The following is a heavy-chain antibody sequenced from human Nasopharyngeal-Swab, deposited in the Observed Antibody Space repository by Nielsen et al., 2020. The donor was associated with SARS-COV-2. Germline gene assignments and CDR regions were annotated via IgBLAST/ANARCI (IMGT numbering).Heavy chain of an antibody. CDR1: GFTFSSYA. D-gene: IGHD1-1*01. CDR2: ISGSGGST. J-gene: IGHJ4*02. V-gene: IGHV3-23*01. CDR3: AKDTGYPDY. Sequence: GESLKISCAASGFTFSSYAMSWVRQAPGKGLEWVSAISGSGGSTYYADSVKGRFTISRDNSKHTLYLQMNSLRAEDTAVYYCAKDTGYPDYWGQGTLVTVSS.